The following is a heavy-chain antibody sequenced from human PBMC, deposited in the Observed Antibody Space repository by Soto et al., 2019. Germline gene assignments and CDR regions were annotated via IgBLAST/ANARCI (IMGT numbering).Heavy chain of an antibody. V-gene: IGHV3-9*01. D-gene: IGHD2-2*01. Sequence: SLRLSCAASGFTFDDYAMHWVRQAPGKGLEWVSGISWNSGSIGYADSVKGRFTISRDNAKNSLYLQMNSLRAEDTALYYCTLPAVYCITSTCHDDPFVFDVWGQGAMVTVSS. J-gene: IGHJ3*01. CDR3: TLPAVYCITSTCHDDPFVFDV. CDR1: GFTFDDYA. CDR2: ISWNSGSI.